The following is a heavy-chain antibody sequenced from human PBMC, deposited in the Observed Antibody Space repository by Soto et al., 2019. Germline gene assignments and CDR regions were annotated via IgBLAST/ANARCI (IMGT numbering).Heavy chain of an antibody. Sequence: SVKVSCKASGGTFSSYAISWVRKAPGQGLEWMGGIIPIFGTANYAQKFQGRVTITADESTSTAYMELSSLRSEDTAVYYCARGIPPSNYYDSSGNDAFDIWGQGTMVTVSS. V-gene: IGHV1-69*13. J-gene: IGHJ3*02. D-gene: IGHD3-22*01. CDR3: ARGIPPSNYYDSSGNDAFDI. CDR1: GGTFSSYA. CDR2: IIPIFGTA.